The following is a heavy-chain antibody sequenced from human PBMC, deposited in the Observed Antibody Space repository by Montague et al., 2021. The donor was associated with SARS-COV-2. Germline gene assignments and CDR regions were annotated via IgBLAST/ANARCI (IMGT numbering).Heavy chain of an antibody. Sequence: SETLSLTCTVSGGSISPYYWCWIRQSPGKGLECIGHISYSGSTNYNPSFKSRVTISIDTSKNQFSLKLSSVTAADTAVYYCARWGEYYDSPYYYYAMDVWGRGTTVTVSS. CDR3: ARWGEYYDSPYYYYAMDV. CDR2: ISYSGST. J-gene: IGHJ6*02. V-gene: IGHV4-59*08. CDR1: GGSISPYY. D-gene: IGHD3-3*01.